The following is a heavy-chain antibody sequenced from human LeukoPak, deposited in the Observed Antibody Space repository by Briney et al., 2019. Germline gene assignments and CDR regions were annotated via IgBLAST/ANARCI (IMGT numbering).Heavy chain of an antibody. CDR1: GGSFSGYY. CDR3: ARDFGYYDSIGYYRHYETFDY. J-gene: IGHJ4*02. CDR2: INHSGST. Sequence: SETLSLTCAVYGGSFSGYYWSWIRQPPGKGLEWIGEINHSGSTNYNPSLKSRVTISVDTSKNQFSLKLSSVTAADTAVYYCARDFGYYDSIGYYRHYETFDYWGQGTLVTVSS. D-gene: IGHD3-22*01. V-gene: IGHV4-34*01.